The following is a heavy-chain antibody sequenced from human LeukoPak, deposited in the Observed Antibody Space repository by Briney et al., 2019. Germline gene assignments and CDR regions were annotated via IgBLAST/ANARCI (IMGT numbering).Heavy chain of an antibody. D-gene: IGHD5-18*01. CDR3: ARASSDDTAMATPFAY. CDR1: GGTFSSYA. J-gene: IGHJ4*02. CDR2: IIPIFGTA. Sequence: ASVKVSCKASGGTFSSYAISWVRQAAGQGLEWMGGIIPIFGTANYAQKFRGRVTITADKSTSTAFMELSRLRSEDTAIYYCARASSDDTAMATPFAYWGQGTLVTVSS. V-gene: IGHV1-69*06.